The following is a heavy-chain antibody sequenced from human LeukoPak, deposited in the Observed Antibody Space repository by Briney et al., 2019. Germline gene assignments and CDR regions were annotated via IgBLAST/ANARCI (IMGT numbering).Heavy chain of an antibody. CDR1: GFTFSDYY. D-gene: IGHD2-2*01. Sequence: GGSLRLSCAASGFTFSDYYMSWIRQAPWKGLEWVSYISSSSSYIYYADSVKGRFTISRDNAKNSLYLQMNSLRAEDTAVYYCARFGFSSPADFDHWGQGTLVTVSS. CDR3: ARFGFSSPADFDH. J-gene: IGHJ4*02. V-gene: IGHV3-11*06. CDR2: ISSSSSYI.